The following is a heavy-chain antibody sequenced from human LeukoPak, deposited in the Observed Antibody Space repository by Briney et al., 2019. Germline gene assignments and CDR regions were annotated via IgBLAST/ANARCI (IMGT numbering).Heavy chain of an antibody. J-gene: IGHJ4*02. Sequence: GGSLRLSCAASGFTFSSYGMHWVRQAQGKGLEWVAVIWYDGSNKYYADSVKGRFTISRDNSKNTLYLQMNSLRAEDTAVYYCARVRGRGYSYGYDGAYYFDYWGQGTLVTVSS. CDR3: ARVRGRGYSYGYDGAYYFDY. CDR2: IWYDGSNK. V-gene: IGHV3-33*01. CDR1: GFTFSSYG. D-gene: IGHD5-18*01.